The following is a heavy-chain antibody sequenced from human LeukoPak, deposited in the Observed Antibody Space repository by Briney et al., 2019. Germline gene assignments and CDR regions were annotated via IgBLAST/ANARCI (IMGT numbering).Heavy chain of an antibody. J-gene: IGHJ5*02. CDR1: GFILSSYT. V-gene: IGHV3-21*01. D-gene: IGHD6-13*01. Sequence: PGGSLRLSCAASGFILSSYTMNCVRQAPGKGLEWVSSISSSSSYIYYADSVKGRFTISRDNAKNSLYLQMNSLRAEDTAVYYCARDWSVDIAAAATDWFDPWGQGTLVTVSS. CDR2: ISSSSSYI. CDR3: ARDWSVDIAAAATDWFDP.